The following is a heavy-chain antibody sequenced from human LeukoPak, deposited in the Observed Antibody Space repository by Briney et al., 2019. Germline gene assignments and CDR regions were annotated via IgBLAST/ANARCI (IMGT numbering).Heavy chain of an antibody. V-gene: IGHV3-23*01. D-gene: IGHD3-10*01. Sequence: GGSPRLSCAASGFTFSSYAMSWVRQAPGKGLEWVSAISGGGGSTYYADSVKGRFTISRDNSKNTLYLQMNSLRAEDTAVYYCAKLLVRGVIIGYFDYWGQGTLVTVSS. CDR1: GFTFSSYA. CDR2: ISGGGGST. CDR3: AKLLVRGVIIGYFDY. J-gene: IGHJ4*02.